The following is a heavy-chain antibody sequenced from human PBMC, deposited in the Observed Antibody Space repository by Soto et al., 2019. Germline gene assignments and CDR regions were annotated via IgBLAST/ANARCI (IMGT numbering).Heavy chain of an antibody. CDR3: AKTAYMDV. CDR2: ISWNSGSI. V-gene: IGHV3-9*01. J-gene: IGHJ6*03. CDR1: GFTFDDYA. Sequence: EVQLVESGGGLVQPGRSLRLSCAASGFTFDDYAMHWVRQAPGKGLEWVSGISWNSGSIGYADSVKGRFTISRDNAKNSLYPQMNTLRAEDTALYYCAKTAYMDVWGKGTTVTVSS.